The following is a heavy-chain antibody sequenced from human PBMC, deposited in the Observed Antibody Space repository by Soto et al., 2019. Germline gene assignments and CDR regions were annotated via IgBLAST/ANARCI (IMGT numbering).Heavy chain of an antibody. CDR3: AIDSVRYSRDCLCYQGSYYFAMDD. CDR1: GYTFTSYG. D-gene: IGHD2-21*01. V-gene: IGHV1-18*01. CDR2: ISASNGNT. J-gene: IGHJ6*02. Sequence: ASVKVSCQSSGYTFTSYGFSWLLQAPGQGLEWMGWISASNGNTNYAQKLQGRVTMTTDTSTGTAYMELRSLRSDDTATYYCAIDSVRYSRDCLCYQGSYYFAMDDWR.